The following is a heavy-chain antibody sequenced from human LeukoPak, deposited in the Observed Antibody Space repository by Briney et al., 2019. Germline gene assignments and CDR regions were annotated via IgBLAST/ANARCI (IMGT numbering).Heavy chain of an antibody. Sequence: GGSLRLSCAASGFTFDDYAMHWVRQAPGKGLGWVSGISWNSGSIGYADSVKGRFTICRDNAKNSLYLQMNSLRAEDTGLYYCAKGTYSSSWYPFDYWGGGSLVTDSS. D-gene: IGHD6-13*01. CDR2: ISWNSGSI. J-gene: IGHJ4*02. CDR1: GFTFDDYA. CDR3: AKGTYSSSWYPFDY. V-gene: IGHV3-9*01.